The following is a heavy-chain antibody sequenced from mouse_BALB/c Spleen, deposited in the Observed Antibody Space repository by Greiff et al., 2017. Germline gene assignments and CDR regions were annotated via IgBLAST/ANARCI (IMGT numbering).Heavy chain of an antibody. CDR1: GFTFSSYA. CDR3: ARGYDYDAWFAY. D-gene: IGHD2-4*01. V-gene: IGHV5-6-5*01. Sequence: EVQGVESGGGLVKPGGSLKLSCAASGFTFSSYAMSWVRQTPEKRLEWVASISSGGSTYYPDSVKGRFTISRDNARNILYLQMSSLRSEDTAMYYCARGYDYDAWFAYWGQGTLVTVSA. CDR2: ISSGGST. J-gene: IGHJ3*01.